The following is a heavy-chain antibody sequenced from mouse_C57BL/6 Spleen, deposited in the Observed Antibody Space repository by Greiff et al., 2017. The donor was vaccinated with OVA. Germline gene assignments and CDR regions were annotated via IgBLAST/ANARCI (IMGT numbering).Heavy chain of an antibody. D-gene: IGHD1-1*01. J-gene: IGHJ4*01. CDR3: ARFITTVVATRDYAMDY. Sequence: QVQLQQPGAELVKPGASVKLSCKASGYTFTSYWMQWVKQRPGQGLEWIGEIDPSDSYTNYNQKFKGKATLTVDTSSSTAYMQLSSLTSEDSAVYYCARFITTVVATRDYAMDYWGQGPQSPSPQ. CDR1: GYTFTSYW. CDR2: IDPSDSYT. V-gene: IGHV1-50*01.